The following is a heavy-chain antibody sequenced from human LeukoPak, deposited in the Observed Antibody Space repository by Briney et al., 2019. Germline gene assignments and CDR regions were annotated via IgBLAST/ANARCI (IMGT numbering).Heavy chain of an antibody. Sequence: SETLSLTCAVYGGSFSGYYWSWIRQPPGKGLEWIGYIYYSGSTNYNPSLKSRVTISVDTSKNQFSLKLSSVTAADTAVYYCARDLRGVELYYDFWSGYYGTWWFDPWGQGTLVTVSS. J-gene: IGHJ5*02. V-gene: IGHV4-59*01. CDR3: ARDLRGVELYYDFWSGYYGTWWFDP. D-gene: IGHD3-3*01. CDR2: IYYSGST. CDR1: GGSFSGYY.